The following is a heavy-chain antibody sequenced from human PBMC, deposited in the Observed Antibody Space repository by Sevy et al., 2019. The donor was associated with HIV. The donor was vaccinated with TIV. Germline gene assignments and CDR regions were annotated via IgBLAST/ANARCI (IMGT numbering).Heavy chain of an antibody. J-gene: IGHJ6*02. D-gene: IGHD2-2*01. V-gene: IGHV1-69*13. CDR2: IIPIFGTA. Sequence: ASVKVSCKASGGTFSSYAISWVRQAPGQGLEWMGGIIPIFGTANYAQKFQGRVTITADESTSTAYMELSSLRSEDTAVYYGARVVVVPAAILSDYYYGMDVWGQGTTVTVSS. CDR1: GGTFSSYA. CDR3: ARVVVVPAAILSDYYYGMDV.